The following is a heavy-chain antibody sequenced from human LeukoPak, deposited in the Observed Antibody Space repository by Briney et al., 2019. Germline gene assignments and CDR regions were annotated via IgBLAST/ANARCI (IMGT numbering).Heavy chain of an antibody. CDR3: ARDYSTVTAILYYFDY. J-gene: IGHJ4*02. V-gene: IGHV3-48*03. Sequence: GGSLRLSCAASGFTFYSYEMNWVRQAPGKGLEWVPYISSSGTNIFYADSVKGRFTISRDNAKNSLYLQMNSLRAEDTAVYYCARDYSTVTAILYYFDYWGQGTLVTVSS. CDR1: GFTFYSYE. D-gene: IGHD2-21*02. CDR2: ISSSGTNI.